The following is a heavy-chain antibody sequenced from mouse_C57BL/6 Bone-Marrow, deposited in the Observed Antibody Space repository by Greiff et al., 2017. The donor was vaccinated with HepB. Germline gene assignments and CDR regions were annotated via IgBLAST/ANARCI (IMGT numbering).Heavy chain of an antibody. CDR2: INPHYGTT. Sequence: QLQESGPELVKPGASVKISCKASGYSFTDYNLNWVKQSNGKSLEWIGVINPHYGTTSYNQKFKSKATLTVDQSSSTAYMQLSSLTSEDSAVYYCAFITTVVGVDYWGQGTTLTVSS. CDR3: AFITTVVGVDY. D-gene: IGHD1-1*01. CDR1: GYSFTDYN. J-gene: IGHJ2*01. V-gene: IGHV1-39*01.